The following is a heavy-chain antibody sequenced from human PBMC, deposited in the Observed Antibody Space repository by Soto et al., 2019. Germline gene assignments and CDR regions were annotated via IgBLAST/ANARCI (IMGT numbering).Heavy chain of an antibody. V-gene: IGHV4-31*03. CDR1: GGSISNGGYY. CDR3: ARSGPVTGDDAFDI. CDR2: IYYSGST. D-gene: IGHD7-27*01. Sequence: SETLSLTCTVTGGSISNGGYYWSWIRQHPGKGLEWIGYIYYSGSTYYNPSLKSRVTISVDTPKNQFSLKLSSVIAADTAVYYCARSGPVTGDDAFDIWGQGTMVTVSS. J-gene: IGHJ3*02.